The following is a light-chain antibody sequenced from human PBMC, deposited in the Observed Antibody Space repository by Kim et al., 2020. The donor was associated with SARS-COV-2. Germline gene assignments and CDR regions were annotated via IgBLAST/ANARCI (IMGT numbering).Light chain of an antibody. CDR3: QQYNNWPRT. Sequence: EIVMMQSPGTLSVSPGERATLSCRASQSVSSKLAWYQQKPGQAPRLLIYGASTRATGIPARFSGSGSGTEFTLTISSLQSEDFAVYYCQQYNNWPRTFGQGTKVDIK. CDR2: GAS. J-gene: IGKJ1*01. CDR1: QSVSSK. V-gene: IGKV3D-15*01.